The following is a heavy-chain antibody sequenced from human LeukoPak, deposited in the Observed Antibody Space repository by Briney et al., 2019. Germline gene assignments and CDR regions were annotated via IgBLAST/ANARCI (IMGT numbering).Heavy chain of an antibody. Sequence: SETLSLTCAVYGGSFSGYYWSWIRQPPGKGLEWIGEINHGGSTNYNPSLKSRVTISVDTSKNQFSLKLSSVTAADTAVYYCARRKIPTNYYYDSRLWFDPWGQGTLVTVSS. V-gene: IGHV4-34*01. D-gene: IGHD3-22*01. J-gene: IGHJ5*02. CDR3: ARRKIPTNYYYDSRLWFDP. CDR2: INHGGST. CDR1: GGSFSGYY.